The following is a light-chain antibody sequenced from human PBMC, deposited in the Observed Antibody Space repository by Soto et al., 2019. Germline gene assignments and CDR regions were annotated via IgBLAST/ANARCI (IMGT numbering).Light chain of an antibody. CDR3: QQSYSTPIT. Sequence: DIQMTQSQSSLSASVGSRFTITSRASQSISSYLNWYQQKPGKAPKLLIYAASSLQSGVPSRFSGSGYGTDFNLTISSLQTEDFATYYCQQSYSTPITFGQGTRLEIK. V-gene: IGKV1-39*01. CDR1: QSISSY. CDR2: AAS. J-gene: IGKJ5*01.